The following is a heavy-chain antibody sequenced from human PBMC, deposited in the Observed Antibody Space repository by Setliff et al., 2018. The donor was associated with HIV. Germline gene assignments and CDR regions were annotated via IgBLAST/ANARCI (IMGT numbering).Heavy chain of an antibody. CDR3: ARGTSGSGWYHWSKEGSNMFDY. V-gene: IGHV5-51*01. J-gene: IGHJ4*02. CDR1: GYSFTSYW. D-gene: IGHD6-19*01. Sequence: PGESLKISCKGSGYSFTSYWIGWVRQMPGKGLEWMGIIYPGDSDTRYSPSFQGQVTISADKSISTAYLQWSSLKASDTAMYYCARGTSGSGWYHWSKEGSNMFDYWGQGTLVTVSS. CDR2: IYPGDSDT.